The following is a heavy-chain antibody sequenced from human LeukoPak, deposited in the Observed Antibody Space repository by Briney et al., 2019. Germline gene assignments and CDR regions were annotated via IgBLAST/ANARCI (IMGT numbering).Heavy chain of an antibody. CDR1: GFTFSSYA. J-gene: IGHJ4*02. D-gene: IGHD3-3*01. Sequence: GGSLRLSCAASGFTFSSYAMSWVRQAPGKGLEWVSAISGSGGSTYYADSVKGRFTISRDNSKNTLYLQMNSLRAEDTAVYYCAGRRAYYDFWSGYYAGDPPSASLDYWGQGTLVTVSS. V-gene: IGHV3-23*01. CDR2: ISGSGGST. CDR3: AGRRAYYDFWSGYYAGDPPSASLDY.